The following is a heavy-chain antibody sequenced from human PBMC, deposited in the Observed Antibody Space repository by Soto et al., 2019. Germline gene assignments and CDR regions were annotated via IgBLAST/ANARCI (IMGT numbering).Heavy chain of an antibody. D-gene: IGHD3-10*02. CDR1: GFTFISYS. J-gene: IGHJ4*02. CDR3: ARVLFGELSSHYFDY. Sequence: PGGSLRLSCAASGFTFISYSMNWVRQAPGKGLEWVSSISSSSSYIYYADSVKGRFTISRDNAKNSLYLQMNSLRAEDTAVYYCARVLFGELSSHYFDYWGQGTLVTVSS. CDR2: ISSSSSYI. V-gene: IGHV3-21*01.